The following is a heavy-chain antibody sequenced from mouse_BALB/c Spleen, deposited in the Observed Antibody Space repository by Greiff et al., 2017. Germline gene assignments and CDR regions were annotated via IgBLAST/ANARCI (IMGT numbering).Heavy chain of an antibody. D-gene: IGHD2-4*01. CDR1: GFSLTSYG. CDR2: IWAGGST. V-gene: IGHV2-9*02. CDR3: ARETMITTAWFAY. Sequence: VKLMESGPGLVAPSQSLSITCTVSGFSLTSYGVHWVRQPPGKGLEWLGVIWAGGSTNYNSALMSRLSISKDNSKSQVFLKMNSLQTDDTAMYYCARETMITTAWFAYWGQGTLVTVSA. J-gene: IGHJ3*01.